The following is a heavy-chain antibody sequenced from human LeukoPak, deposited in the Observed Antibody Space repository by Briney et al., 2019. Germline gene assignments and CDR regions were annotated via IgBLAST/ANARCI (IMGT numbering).Heavy chain of an antibody. D-gene: IGHD5-18*01. V-gene: IGHV3-15*01. CDR3: TTGTWIQLWLADY. J-gene: IGHJ4*02. CDR2: IKGKTDGGTT. CDR1: GFTFSNAC. Sequence: GGSLRLSCAASGFTFSNACMSWVRQAPGKGLEWVGHIKGKTDGGTTDYAAPVQGRFTTSRDDSKNTLFLQMNSLKTEDTAVYYCTTGTWIQLWLADYWGQGTLVTVSS.